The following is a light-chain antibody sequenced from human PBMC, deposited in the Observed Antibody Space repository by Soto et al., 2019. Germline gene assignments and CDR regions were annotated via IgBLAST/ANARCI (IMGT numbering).Light chain of an antibody. Sequence: QSALTQPASVSGSPGQSITISCTGTSRDVGGYNYVSWYQQHPGKAPKLMIYDVRNRPSGVSHRFSGSKSVNTASLTISGLQAQDEADYYCSSYTTISTYVFGTGTKLTVL. V-gene: IGLV2-14*01. J-gene: IGLJ1*01. CDR3: SSYTTISTYV. CDR2: DVR. CDR1: SRDVGGYNY.